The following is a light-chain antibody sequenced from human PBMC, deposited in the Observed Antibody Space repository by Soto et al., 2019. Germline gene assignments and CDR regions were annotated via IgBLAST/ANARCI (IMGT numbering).Light chain of an antibody. J-gene: IGKJ4*01. CDR3: QQYNNWPPLT. V-gene: IGKV3-15*01. CDR2: DTS. CDR1: QTVSSN. Sequence: EIVMTQSPATLSVSPGERATLSCRASQTVSSNLAWYQQKPGQAPRLLIYDTSTRATGIPARFSGSGSGTEFTLTISRRQAEDFAVYYCQQYNNWPPLTFGGGTKVEIK.